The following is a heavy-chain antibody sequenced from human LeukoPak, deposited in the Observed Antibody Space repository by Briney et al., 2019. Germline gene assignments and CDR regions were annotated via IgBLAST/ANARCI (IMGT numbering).Heavy chain of an antibody. CDR1: GGTFSSYA. CDR3: ARDSNGFWSGWASQSYYYGVDV. V-gene: IGHV1-69*13. D-gene: IGHD3-3*01. Sequence: GASVKVSCKASGGTFSSYAISWVRQAPGQGLEWMGGIIPIFGTANYAQKFQGRVTITADESTSTAYMELSSLRSEDTAVYYCARDSNGFWSGWASQSYYYGVDVWGQGTTVAVSS. J-gene: IGHJ6*02. CDR2: IIPIFGTA.